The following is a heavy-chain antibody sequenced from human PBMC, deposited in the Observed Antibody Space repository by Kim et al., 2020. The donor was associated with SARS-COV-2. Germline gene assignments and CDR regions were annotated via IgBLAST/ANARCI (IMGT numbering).Heavy chain of an antibody. CDR1: GFTFSSYA. V-gene: IGHV3-23*01. D-gene: IGHD6-13*01. CDR3: AKDRGIAAASGLWGNRATRYYFDY. Sequence: GGSLRLSCAASGFTFSSYAMSWVRQAPGKGLEWVSAISGGGGSTYYADSVKGRFTISRDNSKNTLYLQMNSLRAEDTAIYYYAKDRGIAAASGLWGNRATRYYFDYWGQGTLVTVSS. CDR2: ISGGGGST. J-gene: IGHJ4*02.